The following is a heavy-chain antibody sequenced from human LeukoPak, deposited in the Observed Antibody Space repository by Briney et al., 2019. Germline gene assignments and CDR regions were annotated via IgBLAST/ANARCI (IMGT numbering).Heavy chain of an antibody. D-gene: IGHD3-10*01. V-gene: IGHV1-69*01. CDR3: ARENSWFGELLQKNWFDP. CDR2: IIPIFGTA. CDR1: GGTFSSYA. Sequence: SVKVSSKASGGTFSSYAISWVRQAPGQGPEWMGGIIPIFGTANYAQKFQGRVTITADESTSTAYMELSSLRSEDTAVYYCARENSWFGELLQKNWFDPWGQGTLVTVSS. J-gene: IGHJ5*02.